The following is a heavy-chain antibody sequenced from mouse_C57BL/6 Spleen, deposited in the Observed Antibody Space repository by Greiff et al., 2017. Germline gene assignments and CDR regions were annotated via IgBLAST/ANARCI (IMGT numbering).Heavy chain of an antibody. CDR2: IHPSDSYT. CDR1: GYTFTSYW. D-gene: IGHD2-1*01. Sequence: VQLQQSGAELVKPGASVKVSCTASGYTFTSYWMHWVKQRPGQGLEWIGRIHPSDSYTNYNQKFKGKATLTVDKSSSTTYMQLSILTSDDSAVYYCAIGDLYGIPYYYAMDYWGQGTSVTVSS. J-gene: IGHJ4*01. V-gene: IGHV1-74*01. CDR3: AIGDLYGIPYYYAMDY.